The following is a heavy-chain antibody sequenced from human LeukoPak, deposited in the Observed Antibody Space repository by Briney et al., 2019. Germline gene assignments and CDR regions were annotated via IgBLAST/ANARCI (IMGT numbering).Heavy chain of an antibody. Sequence: GGSLRLSCVASGFAFSSYWMTWVSQAPGKGLEWVASIKQDGSKKSYVDSVKGRFTISRDNAKNSLYLQMNSLRAEDTAIYYCTRVGYIDEGIDYWGQGTLVTVSS. CDR1: GFAFSSYW. V-gene: IGHV3-7*04. CDR2: IKQDGSKK. J-gene: IGHJ4*02. CDR3: TRVGYIDEGIDY. D-gene: IGHD5-24*01.